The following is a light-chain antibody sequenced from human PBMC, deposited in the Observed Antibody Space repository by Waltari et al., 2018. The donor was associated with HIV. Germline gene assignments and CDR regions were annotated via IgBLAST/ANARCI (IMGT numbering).Light chain of an antibody. Sequence: EIVMTQSPATLSVFPGERATLSCRASQSISTNLAWYQQKPGQAPRPLIYGASTRATDIPARFSGTGSGTEFTLTISSLQSEDFAVYYCQQYDDWPPLSFGGGTRVEIK. J-gene: IGKJ4*01. CDR1: QSISTN. CDR2: GAS. CDR3: QQYDDWPPLS. V-gene: IGKV3-15*01.